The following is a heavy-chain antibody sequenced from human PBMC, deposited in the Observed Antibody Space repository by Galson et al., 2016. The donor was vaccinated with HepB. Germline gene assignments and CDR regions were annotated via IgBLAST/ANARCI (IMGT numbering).Heavy chain of an antibody. Sequence: SLRLSCAASGFTFSTFCMHWVRQAPGKGLEWVADIWYDGSKKYYAESVKGRFTISRDNSKNTIYLQMNSLRAEDTAVYYCARAPNDGPMNTFDYWGQGTLVTVSS. J-gene: IGHJ4*02. CDR1: GFTFSTFC. D-gene: IGHD2-8*01. CDR2: IWYDGSKK. CDR3: ARAPNDGPMNTFDY. V-gene: IGHV3-33*01.